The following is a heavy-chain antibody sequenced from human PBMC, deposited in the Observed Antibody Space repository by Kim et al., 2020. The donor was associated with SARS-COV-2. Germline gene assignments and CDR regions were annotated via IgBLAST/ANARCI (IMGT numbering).Heavy chain of an antibody. CDR1: GFSFSNYG. V-gene: IGHV3-30*18. CDR2: ISYDGRRT. D-gene: IGHD3-16*01. J-gene: IGHJ4*01. Sequence: GGSLRLSCAASGFSFSNYGMHWVRQAPGKGLEWVALISYDGRRTAYADSVKGRSTISRDRSKNTLFLEMDNLGVEDTAVYFCAKDQDGCANTVCYTLDY. CDR3: AKDQDGCANTVCYTLDY.